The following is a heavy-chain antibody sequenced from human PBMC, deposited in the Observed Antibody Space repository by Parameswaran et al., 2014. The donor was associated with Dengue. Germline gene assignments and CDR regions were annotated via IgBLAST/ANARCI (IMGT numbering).Heavy chain of an antibody. J-gene: IGHJ6*04. CDR2: ISSSGSTI. CDR3: ARGRDSSSWYSGYYYYGMDV. V-gene: IGHV3-11*01. Sequence: RWIRQPPGKGLEWVSYISSSGSTIYYADSVKGRFTISRDNAKNSLYLQMNSLRAEDTAVYYCARGRDSSSWYSGYYYYGMDVWAKDHGHRLL. D-gene: IGHD6-13*01.